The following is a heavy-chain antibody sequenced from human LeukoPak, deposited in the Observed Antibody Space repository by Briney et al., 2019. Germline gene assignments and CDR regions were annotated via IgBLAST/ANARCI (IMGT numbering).Heavy chain of an antibody. Sequence: PGGSLRLSCAASGFTFSSYAMSWVRQAPGKGLEWVSAISGSGGSTYYADPVKGRFTISRDNSKNTLYLQMNSLRGEDTAVYYCAKERNRPRGAFDIWGQGTMVTVSS. CDR3: AKERNRPRGAFDI. D-gene: IGHD1-14*01. CDR2: ISGSGGST. J-gene: IGHJ3*02. V-gene: IGHV3-23*01. CDR1: GFTFSSYA.